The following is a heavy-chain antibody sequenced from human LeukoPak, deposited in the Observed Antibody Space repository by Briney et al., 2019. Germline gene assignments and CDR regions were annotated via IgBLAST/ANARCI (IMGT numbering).Heavy chain of an antibody. CDR2: INHSGST. Sequence: SETLSLTCAVYGGSFSGYYWSWIRQPPGKGLEWIGEINHSGSTNYNPSLKSRVTISVDTSKNQFSLKLSSVTAADTAVYYCARGGYEDSSSSPWFDPWGQGTLVTVS. V-gene: IGHV4-34*01. CDR1: GGSFSGYY. D-gene: IGHD6-6*01. J-gene: IGHJ5*02. CDR3: ARGGYEDSSSSPWFDP.